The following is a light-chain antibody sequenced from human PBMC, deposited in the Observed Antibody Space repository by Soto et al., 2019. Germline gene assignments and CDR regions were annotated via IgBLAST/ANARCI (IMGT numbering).Light chain of an antibody. Sequence: QSVLTQPPSASGTPGRRVTISCSGSSSNIGSNTVDWYQQLPGTAPKLLIYTNNLRPSGVPDRFSGSKSGTSASLAISGLQSEDEADYYCAAWDDSLNGWVFGGGTQLTVL. CDR3: AAWDDSLNGWV. J-gene: IGLJ3*02. V-gene: IGLV1-44*01. CDR2: TNN. CDR1: SSNIGSNT.